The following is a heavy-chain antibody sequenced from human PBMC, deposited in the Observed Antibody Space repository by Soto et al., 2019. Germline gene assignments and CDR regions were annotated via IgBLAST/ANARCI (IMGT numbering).Heavy chain of an antibody. CDR1: GYTFTSYG. CDR3: AGVLGQQRSDY. D-gene: IGHD6-25*01. Sequence: QVQLVQSGAEVKKPGASVKVSCKASGYTFTSYGISWVRRAPGQGLEWMGWISAYNGNKKYAQKLQGRVTMTTDTPRTTPEREVGRQSSDGTAVCSWAGVLGQQRSDYWGRGPRVTV. V-gene: IGHV1-18*01. J-gene: IGHJ4*02. CDR2: ISAYNGNK.